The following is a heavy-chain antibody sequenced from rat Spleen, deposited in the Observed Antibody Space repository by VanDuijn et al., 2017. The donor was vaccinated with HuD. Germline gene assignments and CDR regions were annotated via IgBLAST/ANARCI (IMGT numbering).Heavy chain of an antibody. CDR1: GFTFTDYY. J-gene: IGHJ2*01. Sequence: EVQLVESGGGLVQPGRSLKLSCAASGFTFTDYYMAWVRQAPTKGLEWVASISYDGGTTYYRDSVKGRFTIFRDNAKSSLYLQMDSLRSEDTATYYCARRLYDYFDYWGQGVMVTVSS. CDR2: ISYDGGTT. V-gene: IGHV5-20*01. D-gene: IGHD1-2*01. CDR3: ARRLYDYFDY.